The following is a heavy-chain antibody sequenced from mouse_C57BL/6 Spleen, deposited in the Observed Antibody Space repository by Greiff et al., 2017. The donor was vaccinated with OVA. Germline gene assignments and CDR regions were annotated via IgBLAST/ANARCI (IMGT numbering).Heavy chain of an antibody. CDR1: GYTFTDYN. CDR3: AREGGNYGYFDV. CDR2: INPNNGGT. D-gene: IGHD2-1*01. Sequence: VQLKESGPELVKPGASVKMSCKASGYTFTDYNMHWVKQSHGKSLEWIGYINPNNGGTSYNQKFKGKATLTVNKSSSTAYMELRSLTSEDSAVYYCAREGGNYGYFDVWGTGTTVTVSS. J-gene: IGHJ1*03. V-gene: IGHV1-22*01.